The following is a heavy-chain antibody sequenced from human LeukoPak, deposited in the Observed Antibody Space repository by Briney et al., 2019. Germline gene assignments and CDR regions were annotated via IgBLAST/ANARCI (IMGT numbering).Heavy chain of an antibody. D-gene: IGHD1-26*01. V-gene: IGHV4-30-2*01. CDR1: GGSISIGGYS. J-gene: IGHJ4*02. CDR3: ARGPGGLQVDY. CDR2: IYHSGST. Sequence: PSETLSLTCAVSGGSISIGGYSWSWIRQPPGKGLEWIGYIYHSGSTYYNPFLKSRVTISVDRSKNQFSLKLSSVTAADTAVYYCARGPGGLQVDYWGQGTLVTVSS.